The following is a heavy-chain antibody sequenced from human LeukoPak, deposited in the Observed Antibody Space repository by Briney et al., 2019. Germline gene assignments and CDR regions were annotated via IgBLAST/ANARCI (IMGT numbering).Heavy chain of an antibody. Sequence: SVKVSCKASGGTFSSYAISWVRQAPGQGLEWMGGIIPIFGTANYAQKFQGRVTITTDESTSTAYMELSSLRSEDTAVYYCARDLGLRQLAYYWGQGTLVTVSS. V-gene: IGHV1-69*05. CDR1: GGTFSSYA. D-gene: IGHD6-6*01. CDR2: IIPIFGTA. J-gene: IGHJ4*02. CDR3: ARDLGLRQLAYY.